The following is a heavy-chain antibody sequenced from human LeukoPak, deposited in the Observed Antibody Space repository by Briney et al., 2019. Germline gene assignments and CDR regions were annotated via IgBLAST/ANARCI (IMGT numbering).Heavy chain of an antibody. CDR2: INWNGGST. V-gene: IGHV3-20*04. CDR3: ARDNRSGSYSQSYY. Sequence: GGSLRLSCAASGFTFDDYGMSWVRQAPGKGLEWVSGINWNGGSTGYADSVKGRFTISRDNAKNSLYLQMNSLRAEDTALHYCARDNRSGSYSQSYYWGQGTLVTVSS. CDR1: GFTFDDYG. D-gene: IGHD1-26*01. J-gene: IGHJ4*02.